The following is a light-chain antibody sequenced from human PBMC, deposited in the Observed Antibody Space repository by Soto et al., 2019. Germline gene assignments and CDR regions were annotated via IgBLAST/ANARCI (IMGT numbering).Light chain of an antibody. CDR1: PSISSW. CDR3: QHYNSYRRT. Sequence: DIQMTQSPSTLSASVGDRVTITCRASPSISSWLARYQQKPGKTPKLLIYRAFSLESGAPSRFSGSGSGTEFTLTICRPQPDDLAAYYCQHYNSYRRTFGQGTKVEIK. V-gene: IGKV1-5*03. J-gene: IGKJ1*01. CDR2: RAF.